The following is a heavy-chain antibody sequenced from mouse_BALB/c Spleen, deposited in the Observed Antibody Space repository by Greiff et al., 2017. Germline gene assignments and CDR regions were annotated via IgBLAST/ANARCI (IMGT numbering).Heavy chain of an antibody. CDR3: ARERGAYDYDGTFAY. V-gene: IGHV5-6-3*01. Sequence: EVMLVESGGGLVQPGGSLKLSCAASGFTFSSYGMSWVRQTPDKRLELVATINSNGGSTYYPDSVKGRFTISRDNAKNTLYLQMSSLKSEDTAMYYCARERGAYDYDGTFAYWGQGTLVTVSA. J-gene: IGHJ3*01. CDR1: GFTFSSYG. D-gene: IGHD2-4*01. CDR2: INSNGGST.